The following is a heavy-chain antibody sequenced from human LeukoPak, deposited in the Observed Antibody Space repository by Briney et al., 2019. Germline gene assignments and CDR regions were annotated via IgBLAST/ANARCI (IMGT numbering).Heavy chain of an antibody. CDR3: ARTTEAHSWRTRYYDYYMDV. Sequence: SETLSLTCTVSGGSISSYYWSWIRQPPGKGLEWIGYIYYSGSTNYNPSLRSRLTISVDTSKNQFSLKLSSVTAADTAVYYCARTTEAHSWRTRYYDYYMDVWGKGTTVAVSS. V-gene: IGHV4-59*01. CDR1: GGSISSYY. CDR2: IYYSGST. D-gene: IGHD6-13*01. J-gene: IGHJ6*03.